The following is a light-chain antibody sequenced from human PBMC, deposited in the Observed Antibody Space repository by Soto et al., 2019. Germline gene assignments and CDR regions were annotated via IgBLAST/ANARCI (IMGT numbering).Light chain of an antibody. J-gene: IGKJ1*01. Sequence: DIQMTQSPSTLSGSVGDRVTISCRASQSISSWLAWYQQKPGKAPKLLIYDASSLESGVPSRFSGSGSGTEFTLTISTLQPDDFATYYCQQYNSYSRTVGQGTKVGIK. CDR2: DAS. V-gene: IGKV1-5*01. CDR3: QQYNSYSRT. CDR1: QSISSW.